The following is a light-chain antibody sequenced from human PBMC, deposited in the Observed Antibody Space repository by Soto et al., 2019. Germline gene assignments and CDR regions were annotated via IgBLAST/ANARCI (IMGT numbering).Light chain of an antibody. J-gene: IGKJ2*01. CDR3: QQRSNWPLSYT. CDR1: QSVSSY. V-gene: IGKV3-11*01. CDR2: DAS. Sequence: EIVLTQSPATLSLSPGERATLSCRASQSVSSYLAWYQQKPGQAPRLLIYDASNRATGIPARFSGSVSGTDFTLTISSREPEDFAVYYCQQRSNWPLSYTFGQGTKLEIK.